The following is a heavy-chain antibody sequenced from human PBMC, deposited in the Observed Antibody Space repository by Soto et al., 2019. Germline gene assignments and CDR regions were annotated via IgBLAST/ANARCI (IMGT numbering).Heavy chain of an antibody. CDR1: GGSFSGYY. Sequence: SETLSLTCAVYGGSFSGYYWSWIRQPPGKGLEWIGEINHSGSTNYNPSLKGRVTISVDTSKNQFSLKLSSVTAADTAVYYCARCVSYWRGKSYYGMDVWGQGTTVTVSS. CDR2: INHSGST. D-gene: IGHD3-10*01. CDR3: ARCVSYWRGKSYYGMDV. V-gene: IGHV4-34*01. J-gene: IGHJ6*02.